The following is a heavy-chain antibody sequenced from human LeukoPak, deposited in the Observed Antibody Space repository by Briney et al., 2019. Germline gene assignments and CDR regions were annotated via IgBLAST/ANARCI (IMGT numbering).Heavy chain of an antibody. CDR2: INPNNGGT. Sequence: ASVKVSCKASGYTFTGYYMQWVRQAPGQGLEWMGWINPNNGGTNYAQKFQGRVTMTRDTSISTAFMELSRLRSDDTAVYYCARGQPPSYYDMDVWGQGTTVTVSS. V-gene: IGHV1-2*02. D-gene: IGHD6-13*01. J-gene: IGHJ6*02. CDR3: ARGQPPSYYDMDV. CDR1: GYTFTGYY.